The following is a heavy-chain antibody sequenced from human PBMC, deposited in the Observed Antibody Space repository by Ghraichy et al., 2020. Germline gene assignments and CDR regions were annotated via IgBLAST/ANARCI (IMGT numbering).Heavy chain of an antibody. CDR3: ARGRHRLRGYYYGMDV. J-gene: IGHJ6*02. D-gene: IGHD4-17*01. V-gene: IGHV3-30*12. CDR2: ILYDGSEK. CDR1: GFTFSSYG. Sequence: LSLTCATSGFTFSSYGMHWVRQAPGKGLEWVAVILYDGSEKYYADSEKGRFTISRDNSKNTLYLQMNSLRAEDTAVYYWARGRHRLRGYYYGMDVWGQGTTVTVSS.